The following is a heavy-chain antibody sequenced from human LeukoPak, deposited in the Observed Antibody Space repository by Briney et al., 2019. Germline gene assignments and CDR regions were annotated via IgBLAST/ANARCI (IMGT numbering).Heavy chain of an antibody. D-gene: IGHD5-12*01. V-gene: IGHV4-59*01. CDR1: GGSISRYY. CDR3: ARGGYRGYDLPDY. Sequence: KPSETLSLTCTVSGGSISRYYWSWIRQPPGKGLEWIGYIYYGGSTNYNPSLKSRVTISVDTSKNQFSLNLSSVTAADTAVYYCARGGYRGYDLPDYWGQGTLVTVSS. CDR2: IYYGGST. J-gene: IGHJ4*02.